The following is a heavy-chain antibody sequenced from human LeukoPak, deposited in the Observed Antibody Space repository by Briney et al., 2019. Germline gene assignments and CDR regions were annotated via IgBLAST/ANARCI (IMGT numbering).Heavy chain of an antibody. J-gene: IGHJ4*02. V-gene: IGHV4-4*02. Sequence: SGTLSLTCAVSGGSISSSNWWSWVRQPPGKGLEWIGEIYHSGSTKYNPSLKSRVTISEDKSKNQFSLKLSSVTAADTAVYYCARTENGDYVDYWGQGTLVTVSS. CDR3: ARTENGDYVDY. CDR2: IYHSGST. CDR1: GGSISSSNW. D-gene: IGHD4-17*01.